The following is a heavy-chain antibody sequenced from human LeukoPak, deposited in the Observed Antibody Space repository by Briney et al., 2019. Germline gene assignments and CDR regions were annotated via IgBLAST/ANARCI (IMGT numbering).Heavy chain of an antibody. CDR3: ARDIRDTSGWHQVDV. V-gene: IGHV3-20*01. D-gene: IGHD6-19*01. CDR2: INWNGGST. CDR1: GFTFDDYG. J-gene: IGHJ6*04. Sequence: GGSLRLSCAASGFTFDDYGMSWVRQGPGKGLEWVSGINWNGGSTGYADSVKGRFTISRDNAKNSLYLQMNSLRAEDTALYHCARDIRDTSGWHQVDVWGKGTTVTISS.